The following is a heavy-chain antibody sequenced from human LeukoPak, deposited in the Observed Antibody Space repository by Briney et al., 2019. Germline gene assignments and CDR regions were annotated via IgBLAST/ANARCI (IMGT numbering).Heavy chain of an antibody. CDR2: IYTRGST. V-gene: IGHV4-4*07. CDR1: GGSINNYY. CDR3: ARGRYCSADICSGGDAFDI. D-gene: IGHD2-15*01. Sequence: SETLSLTCTVSGGSINNYYWSWIRQPAGKGLEWIGRIYTRGSTNYNPSLKSRVTMSVDTSKNQYPLKLSSVTAADTAVYYGARGRYCSADICSGGDAFDIWGQGTMVSVSS. J-gene: IGHJ3*02.